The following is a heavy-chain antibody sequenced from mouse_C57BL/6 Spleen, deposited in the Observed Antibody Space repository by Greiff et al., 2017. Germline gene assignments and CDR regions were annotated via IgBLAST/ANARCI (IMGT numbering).Heavy chain of an antibody. CDR2: IDPSDSYT. V-gene: IGHV1-69*01. D-gene: IGHD2-5*01. J-gene: IGHJ4*01. CDR1: GYTFTSYW. CDR3: ARRPCSNSLEY. Sequence: QVQLQQPGAELVLPGASVKLSCKASGYTFTSYWMHWVKQRPGQGLEWIGEIDPSDSYTNYHQKFKGKSTLTVDKSSSTAYMQRSSLTSEDSAVYYCARRPCSNSLEYWGQGTSVTVSA.